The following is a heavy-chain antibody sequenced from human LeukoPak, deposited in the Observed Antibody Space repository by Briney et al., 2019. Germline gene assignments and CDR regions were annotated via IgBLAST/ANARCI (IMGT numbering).Heavy chain of an antibody. J-gene: IGHJ4*02. Sequence: GGSLRLSCAASGFGFSSFVVSWVRQAPGRGLEGVSSISGYGDRIYYADSVKGRFTMSRDNSKKMLYLQMNSLRAEDTATYYRAIEGVAETTRGAYFDHWGQGTLVTVFS. CDR2: ISGYGDRI. V-gene: IGHV3-23*01. CDR3: AIEGVAETTRGAYFDH. CDR1: GFGFSSFV. D-gene: IGHD4-17*01.